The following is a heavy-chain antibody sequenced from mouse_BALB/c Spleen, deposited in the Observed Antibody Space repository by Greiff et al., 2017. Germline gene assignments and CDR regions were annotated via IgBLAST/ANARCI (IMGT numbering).Heavy chain of an antibody. CDR2: ISYSGST. CDR3: ARFGYGYYAMDY. J-gene: IGHJ4*01. Sequence: EVKLMESGPGLVKPSQSLSLTCTVTGYSITSDYAWNWIRQLPGNKLEWMGYISYSGSTSYNPSLKSRISITRDTSKNQFFLQLNSVTTEDTATYYCARFGYGYYAMDYWGQGTSVTVSS. V-gene: IGHV3-2*02. D-gene: IGHD2-2*01. CDR1: GYSITSDYA.